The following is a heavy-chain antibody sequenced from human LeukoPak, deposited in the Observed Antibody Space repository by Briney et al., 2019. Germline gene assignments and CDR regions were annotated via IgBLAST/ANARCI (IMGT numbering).Heavy chain of an antibody. CDR1: GGSITSSTYY. J-gene: IGHJ4*02. CDR3: ASGQDSSGWYYFDY. V-gene: IGHV4-39*07. CDR2: IYYSGST. D-gene: IGHD6-19*01. Sequence: SETLSLTCTVSGGSITSSTYYWGWIRQPPGKGLEWIGSIYYSGSTYYNPSLKSRVTMSVDTSKSQFSLKLSSVTAADTAVYYCASGQDSSGWYYFDYWGQGTLVTVSS.